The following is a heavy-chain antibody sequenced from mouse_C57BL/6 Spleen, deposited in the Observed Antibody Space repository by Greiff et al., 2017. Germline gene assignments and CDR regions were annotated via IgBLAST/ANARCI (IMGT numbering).Heavy chain of an antibody. CDR2: IDPSDSYT. CDR3: ARFPHYYGSTHAMDY. J-gene: IGHJ4*01. D-gene: IGHD1-1*01. CDR1: GYTFTGYW. V-gene: IGHV1-59*01. Sequence: QVQLQQPGAELVRPGTSVKLSCKASGYTFTGYWMHWVKQRPGQGLEWIGVIDPSDSYTNYTQKFKGKATLTVATSSNTAYMQLSSLTSEDSAVYYGARFPHYYGSTHAMDYWGQGTSVTVSS.